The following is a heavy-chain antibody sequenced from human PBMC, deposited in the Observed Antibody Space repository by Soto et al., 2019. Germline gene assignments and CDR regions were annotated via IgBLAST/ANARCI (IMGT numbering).Heavy chain of an antibody. CDR2: INPSGGST. V-gene: IGHV1-46*01. J-gene: IGHJ6*03. CDR3: ARGDCSSTSCLGYLNYMDV. D-gene: IGHD2-2*01. CDR1: GYTFTSYY. Sequence: ASVKGSCKASGYTFTSYYMHWVRQAPGQGLEWMGIINPSGGSTSYAQKFQGRVTITADESTSTAYMELSSLRAEDTAVYYCARGDCSSTSCLGYLNYMDVWGKGTTVTGSS.